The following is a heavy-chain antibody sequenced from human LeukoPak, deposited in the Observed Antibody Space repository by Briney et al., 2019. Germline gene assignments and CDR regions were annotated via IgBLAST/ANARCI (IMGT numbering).Heavy chain of an antibody. CDR1: GSTFSSYA. D-gene: IGHD3-22*01. V-gene: IGHV3-23*01. CDR3: AKRTAYYYDSSGYSAFDI. Sequence: GGSLRLSCAASGSTFSSYAMSWVRQAPGKGLEWVSAISGSGGSTYYADSVKSRFTISRDNSKNTLYLQMNSLRAEDTAVYYCAKRTAYYYDSSGYSAFDIWGQGTMVTVSS. J-gene: IGHJ3*02. CDR2: ISGSGGST.